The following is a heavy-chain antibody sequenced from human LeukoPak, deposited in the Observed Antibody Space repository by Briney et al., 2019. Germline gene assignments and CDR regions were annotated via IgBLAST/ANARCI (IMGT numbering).Heavy chain of an antibody. CDR3: ARAGHSSSWYSLDY. CDR2: IYYSGST. Sequence: LRLSCAASGFTVSSNYMSWVRQAPGKGLEWIGYIYYSGSTYYNPSLKSRVTISVDTSKNQFSLKLSSVTAADTAVYYCARAGHSSSWYSLDYWGQGTLVTVSS. V-gene: IGHV4-30-4*08. D-gene: IGHD6-13*01. J-gene: IGHJ4*02. CDR1: GFTVSSNY.